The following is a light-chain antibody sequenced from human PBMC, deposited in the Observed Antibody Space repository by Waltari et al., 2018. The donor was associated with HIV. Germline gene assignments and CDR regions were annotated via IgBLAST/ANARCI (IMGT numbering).Light chain of an antibody. Sequence: YELTPPPSVAVSPGQTASITCSANQLGDKYVSWYQQKPGQSPVLVIYPDNKRPSGIPERYSASLSWNTATLTISGTLPMDEADYYCQTWDRPTVIFGGGTKLTV. V-gene: IGLV3-1*01. CDR3: QTWDRPTVI. CDR1: QLGDKY. J-gene: IGLJ2*01. CDR2: PDN.